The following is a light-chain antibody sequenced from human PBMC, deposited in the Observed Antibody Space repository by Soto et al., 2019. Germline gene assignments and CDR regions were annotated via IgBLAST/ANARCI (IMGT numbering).Light chain of an antibody. Sequence: EIVMTQSPATLSLSPGERATLSCRASQSVSSSYLAWYQQKPGQAPRLLTYGASSRATGIPDRFSGSGSGTGFTLTISRLEPEDFAVYYCQQYGSLPRTFGQGTKVDIK. CDR1: QSVSSSY. CDR3: QQYGSLPRT. J-gene: IGKJ1*01. V-gene: IGKV3-20*01. CDR2: GAS.